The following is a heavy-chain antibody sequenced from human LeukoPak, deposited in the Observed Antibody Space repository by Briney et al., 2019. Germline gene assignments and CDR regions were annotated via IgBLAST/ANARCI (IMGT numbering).Heavy chain of an antibody. CDR1: GFTVSSNY. J-gene: IGHJ4*02. Sequence: PGGSLRLPCAASGFTVSSNYMSWVRQAPGKGLEWVAVISYDGSNKYYADSVKGRFTISRDNSKNTLYLQMNSLRAEDTAVYYCARVAYWGQGTLVTVSS. CDR2: ISYDGSNK. V-gene: IGHV3-30-3*01. CDR3: ARVAY.